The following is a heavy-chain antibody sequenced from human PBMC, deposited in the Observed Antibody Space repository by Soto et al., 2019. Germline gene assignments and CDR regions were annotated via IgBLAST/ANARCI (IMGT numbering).Heavy chain of an antibody. J-gene: IGHJ3*02. CDR3: ARERYGDYGRGTFDI. D-gene: IGHD4-17*01. V-gene: IGHV6-1*01. CDR1: GDSVSSNSAA. Sequence: PSQTLSLTCVISGDSVSSNSAAWSWIRQSPSRGLEWLGRTYYRSKWYNDYAESVKSRTTINPETSKNQFSLQLNSVTPEDTAVYYCARERYGDYGRGTFDIWGQGTMVTVSS. CDR2: TYYRSKWYN.